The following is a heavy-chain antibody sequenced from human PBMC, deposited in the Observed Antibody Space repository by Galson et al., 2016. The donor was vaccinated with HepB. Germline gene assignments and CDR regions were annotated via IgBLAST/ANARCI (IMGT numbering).Heavy chain of an antibody. CDR2: IFYNGNP. Sequence: SETLSLTCTVSGGSVIIGSSYWGWIRQTPGKGLEWIASIFYNGNPYYNPSLESRLSILVDTSRNQFSLNLPSVTAADTGVYYCARSSAGAIPLHYYGMDVWGQGTRVTV. D-gene: IGHD3-10*01. V-gene: IGHV4-39*01. CDR1: GGSVIIGSSY. J-gene: IGHJ6*02. CDR3: ARSSAGAIPLHYYGMDV.